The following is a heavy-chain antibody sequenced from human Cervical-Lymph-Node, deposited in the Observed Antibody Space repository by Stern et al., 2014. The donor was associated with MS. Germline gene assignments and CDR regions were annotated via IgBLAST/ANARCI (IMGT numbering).Heavy chain of an antibody. D-gene: IGHD3-16*01. CDR1: GGTLRSYV. J-gene: IGHJ4*02. V-gene: IGHV1-69*01. Sequence: VQLVESGAEVKKSGSSVKVSCKASGGTLRSYVIPWARPASGQGPEWMGEISPILGTATYAQQFQGRVTITADEYTSTVYMELSSLRSEDTAVYYCARNVGDPSLGHWAQGSQVILSS. CDR3: ARNVGDPSLGH. CDR2: ISPILGTA.